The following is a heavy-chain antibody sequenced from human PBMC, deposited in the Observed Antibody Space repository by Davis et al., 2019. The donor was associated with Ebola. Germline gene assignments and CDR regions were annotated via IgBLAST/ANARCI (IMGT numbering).Heavy chain of an antibody. J-gene: IGHJ3*02. CDR3: ARFRTYYYVTREGAFDI. V-gene: IGHV1-2*02. Sequence: ASVKVSCKASGHTFTGYYMHWVRQAPGQGLEWMGWINTYSGGTKYAQKFQGRVTMARDTSINRAYMELSRLRSDDTAVYYCARFRTYYYVTREGAFDIWGQGTMVTVSS. CDR1: GHTFTGYY. CDR2: INTYSGGT. D-gene: IGHD3-10*02.